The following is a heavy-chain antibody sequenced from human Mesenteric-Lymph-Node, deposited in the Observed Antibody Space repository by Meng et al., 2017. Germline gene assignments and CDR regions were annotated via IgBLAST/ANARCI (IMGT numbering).Heavy chain of an antibody. Sequence: AESLRLSCAASGFTFSDYYMSWIRQAPGKGLEWVSYISSSGGTIYYTDSVKGRFTISRDNAKNSLFLQMNSLRAEDTAVYYCASPPHPTYSGNYGYWGQGTLVTVSS. J-gene: IGHJ4*02. CDR3: ASPPHPTYSGNYGY. V-gene: IGHV3-11*04. D-gene: IGHD1-26*01. CDR2: ISSSGGTI. CDR1: GFTFSDYY.